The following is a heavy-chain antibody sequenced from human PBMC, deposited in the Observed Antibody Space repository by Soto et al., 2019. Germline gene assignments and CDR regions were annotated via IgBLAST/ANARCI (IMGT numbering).Heavy chain of an antibody. CDR3: ARGFGRSHFDY. V-gene: IGHV4-39*01. J-gene: IGHJ4*02. Sequence: XGTLSLTCTVSGGSISSRDSYWGWIRQPPGKGLEWIGSFHYSGSTYYNPSLKSRVTISVDTSKNQLSLRVTSVTAADTAVYYCARGFGRSHFDYWGQGTLVTVSS. CDR1: GGSISSRDSY. D-gene: IGHD3-16*01. CDR2: FHYSGST.